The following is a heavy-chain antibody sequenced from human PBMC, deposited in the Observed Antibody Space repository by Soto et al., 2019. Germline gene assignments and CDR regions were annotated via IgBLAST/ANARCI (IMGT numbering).Heavy chain of an antibody. CDR1: GDRISSCS. CDR2: INPSGVST. CDR3: ARADYRSSAWFGP. J-gene: IGHJ5*02. D-gene: IGHD4-17*01. V-gene: IGHV1-46*01. Sequence: ACGDRISSCSRGWVLNDLGKGLEWMGIINPSGVSTSYAQKFRGRVTMTRVTSTSTVYMELSSLRSEDTAVYYCARADYRSSAWFGPWGQ.